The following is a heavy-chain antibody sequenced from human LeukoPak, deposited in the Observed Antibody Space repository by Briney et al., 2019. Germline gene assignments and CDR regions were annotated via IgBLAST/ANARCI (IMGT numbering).Heavy chain of an antibody. J-gene: IGHJ3*02. CDR3: AKDFDYARAFDI. Sequence: PGGSLRLSCAASGFSFSNYGMHWVRQAPGKGLEWVTFIRFDAKNEYYADSVQDRFIISRDNSKNTLYLQMNSLRAEDTAVYYCAKDFDYARAFDIWGQGTMVTVSS. V-gene: IGHV3-30*02. D-gene: IGHD4-17*01. CDR2: IRFDAKNE. CDR1: GFSFSNYG.